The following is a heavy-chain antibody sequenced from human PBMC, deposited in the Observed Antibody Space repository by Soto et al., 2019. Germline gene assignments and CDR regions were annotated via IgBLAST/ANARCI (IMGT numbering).Heavy chain of an antibody. J-gene: IGHJ6*03. V-gene: IGHV1-2*04. CDR2: INPNSGGI. CDR3: ARAPMEGGGARYYYYMDV. CDR1: GYTFTGYY. D-gene: IGHD3-16*01. Sequence: ASVKVSCKASGYTFTGYYMHWVRQAPGQGLEWMGWINPNSGGINYAQKFQGWVTMTRDTSISTAYMELSRLRSDDTAVYYCARAPMEGGGARYYYYMDVWGKGTTVTVSS.